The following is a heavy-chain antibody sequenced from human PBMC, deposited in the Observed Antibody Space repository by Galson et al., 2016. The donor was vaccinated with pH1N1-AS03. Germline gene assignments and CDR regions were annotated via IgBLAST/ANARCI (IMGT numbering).Heavy chain of an antibody. Sequence: SETLSLTCSVSGGSMSPYNWAWVRQPPGQGLEWIGYIGYNGRTNYNPSLKNRLTMSIDTSKNQFSLQLTSVTAADTAVYYCARGEDTSRSANPFDIWGQGTLVTVSS. J-gene: IGHJ4*02. V-gene: IGHV4-59*01. CDR1: GGSMSPYN. D-gene: IGHD2-15*01. CDR2: IGYNGRT. CDR3: ARGEDTSRSANPFDI.